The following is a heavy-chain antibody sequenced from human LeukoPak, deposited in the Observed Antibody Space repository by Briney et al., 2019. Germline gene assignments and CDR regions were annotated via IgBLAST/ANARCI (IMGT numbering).Heavy chain of an antibody. D-gene: IGHD4-17*01. CDR2: IKSKTDGGTT. V-gene: IGHV3-15*01. J-gene: IGHJ4*02. CDR3: TTDAIGDSGY. Sequence: PGGSLRLSCAASGFTFSNAWMSWVRQAPGKGLEWVDRIKSKTDGGTTDYAAPVKGRFAISRDDSKNTLYLQMNSLKTEDTAVYYCTTDAIGDSGYWGQGTLVTVSS. CDR1: GFTFSNAW.